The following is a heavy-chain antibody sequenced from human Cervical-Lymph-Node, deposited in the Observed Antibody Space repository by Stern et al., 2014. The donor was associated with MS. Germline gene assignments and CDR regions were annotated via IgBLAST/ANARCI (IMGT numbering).Heavy chain of an antibody. CDR1: GFSLNNERMS. J-gene: IGHJ6*02. CDR3: ARIVIVGYAMDV. D-gene: IGHD1-26*01. V-gene: IGHV2-26*01. Sequence: QVTLKESGPVLVKPTETLTLTCTVSGFSLNNERMSVSWIRQAPGKALEWLAHIFSNDEKSYSTSLKSRLPISKDTSKSQVVLTMTNMDPADTATYYCARIVIVGYAMDVWGQGTTVTVSS. CDR2: IFSNDEK.